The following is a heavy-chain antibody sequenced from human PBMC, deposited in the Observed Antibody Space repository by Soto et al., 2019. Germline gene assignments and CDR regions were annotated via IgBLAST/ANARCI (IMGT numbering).Heavy chain of an antibody. J-gene: IGHJ4*02. CDR1: GFTFSNYG. D-gene: IGHD6-19*01. CDR3: ARVGNGWYFDY. CDR2: IWYDGSNK. Sequence: QVQLVESGGGVVQPGRSLRLSCATSGFTFSNYGMHWVRQAPGKGLEWVAIIWYDGSNKYYADSVKGRFTISRDNSKNTLYLQMNSLRAEDTAVYYSARVGNGWYFDYWGQGTLVTVSS. V-gene: IGHV3-33*01.